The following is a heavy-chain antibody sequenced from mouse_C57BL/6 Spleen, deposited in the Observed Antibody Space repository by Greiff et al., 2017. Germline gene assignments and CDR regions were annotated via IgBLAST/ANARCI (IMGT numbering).Heavy chain of an antibody. J-gene: IGHJ2*01. CDR1: GYTFSSYA. CDR3: ARVERYFDD. V-gene: IGHV5-4*03. CDR2: ISDGGSYT. Sequence: EVKLVESGGGLVKPGGSLKLSCAASGYTFSSYAMSWVRQTPEQRLEWVATISDGGSYTYYPDNVKGRFTFSRDNAKNNQYLQMSHLKSEDTAMYCCARVERYFDDWGQGTTLTVSS.